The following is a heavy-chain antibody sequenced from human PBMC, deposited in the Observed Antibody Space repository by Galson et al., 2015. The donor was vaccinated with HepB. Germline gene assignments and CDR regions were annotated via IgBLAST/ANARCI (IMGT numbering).Heavy chain of an antibody. CDR1: GFTFDDYA. Sequence: SLRLSCAASGFTFDDYAMHWVRQAPGKGLEWVSGISWNSGTTYYADSVKGRFTISRDNSKNTLYLQMNSLRAEDTAVYYCAREVRDSNGIADAFDIWGQGTMVTVSS. CDR2: ISWNSGTT. V-gene: IGHV3-9*01. J-gene: IGHJ3*02. CDR3: AREVRDSNGIADAFDI. D-gene: IGHD3-22*01.